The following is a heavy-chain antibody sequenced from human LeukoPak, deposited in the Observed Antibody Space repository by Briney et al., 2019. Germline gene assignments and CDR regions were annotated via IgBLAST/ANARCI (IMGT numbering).Heavy chain of an antibody. J-gene: IGHJ3*02. Sequence: PGGSLRLSCAASGFTFSSYGMHWVRQAPGKGLEWVAVIWYDGSNKYYADSVKGRFTISRDNSKNTLYLQMNSLRAEDTAVYYCARGHYDFWSGTVSGAFDIWGQGTMVTVSS. CDR2: IWYDGSNK. CDR3: ARGHYDFWSGTVSGAFDI. CDR1: GFTFSSYG. D-gene: IGHD3-3*01. V-gene: IGHV3-33*01.